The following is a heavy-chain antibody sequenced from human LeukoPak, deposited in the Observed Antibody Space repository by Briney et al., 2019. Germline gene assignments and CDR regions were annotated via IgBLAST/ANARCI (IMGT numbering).Heavy chain of an antibody. CDR2: IYYSGST. CDR3: AGAVDSSGWY. Sequence: PSETLSLTCTVSGVSISSYYWSWIRQPPGKGLEWIGYIYYSGSTNYNPSLKSRVTISVDTSKNQFSLKLSSVTAADTAVYYCAGAVDSSGWY. J-gene: IGHJ2*01. V-gene: IGHV4-59*01. D-gene: IGHD6-19*01. CDR1: GVSISSYY.